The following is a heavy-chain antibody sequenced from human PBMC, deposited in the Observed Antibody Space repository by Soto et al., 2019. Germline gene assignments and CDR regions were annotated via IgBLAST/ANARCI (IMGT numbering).Heavy chain of an antibody. CDR2: VSYDGSNK. CDR1: GFTFNYYD. J-gene: IGHJ4*02. V-gene: IGHV3-30*18. Sequence: QVQLVESGGGVVQPGRSLRLSCAASGFTFNYYDMHWVRQAPGKGLEWVAVVSYDGSNKYYADSVKGRFTLSRDNSKNTLYLQMNSLRAEDTAVYYCAKERDDYRYFDYWGRGTLVTVSS. CDR3: AKERDDYRYFDY. D-gene: IGHD4-4*01.